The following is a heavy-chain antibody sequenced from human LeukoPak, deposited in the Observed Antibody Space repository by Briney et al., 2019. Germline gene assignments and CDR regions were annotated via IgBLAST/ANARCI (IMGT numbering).Heavy chain of an antibody. CDR3: ARDREHTNFFYGMDV. CDR2: ISSRSSVM. V-gene: IGHV3-48*01. Sequence: GGSLRLSCAASGFIFSNFGMNWVRHAPGKGLELVSHISSRSSVMYYADSVKGRITISRDDAKNSLYLQLNSLRAEDTAVYYCARDREHTNFFYGMDVWGQGTTVTVSS. CDR1: GFIFSNFG. J-gene: IGHJ6*02. D-gene: IGHD1/OR15-1a*01.